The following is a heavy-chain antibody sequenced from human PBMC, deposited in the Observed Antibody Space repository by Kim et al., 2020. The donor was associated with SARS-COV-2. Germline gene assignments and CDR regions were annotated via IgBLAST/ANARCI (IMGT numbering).Heavy chain of an antibody. V-gene: IGHV3-15*01. CDR3: TTDLLVREGPYYYYGMDV. CDR2: IKSKTDGGTT. D-gene: IGHD3-10*01. Sequence: GGSLRLSCAASGFTFSNAWMSWVRQAPGKGLEWVGRIKSKTDGGTTDYAAPVKGRFTISRDDSKNTLYLQMNSLKTEDTAVYYCTTDLLVREGPYYYYGMDVWGQGTTVTVSS. CDR1: GFTFSNAW. J-gene: IGHJ6*02.